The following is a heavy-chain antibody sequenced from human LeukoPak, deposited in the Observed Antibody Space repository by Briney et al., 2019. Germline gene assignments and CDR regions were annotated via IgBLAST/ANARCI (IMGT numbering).Heavy chain of an antibody. Sequence: KAGGSLRLSCAASGFTFSSYSMNWVRQAPGKGLEWVSSISSGSSYIYYADSVKGRFTISRDNAKNSLYLQMNSLRAEDTAVYYCASDSSGWYQYFQHWGQGTLVTVSS. V-gene: IGHV3-21*01. D-gene: IGHD6-19*01. J-gene: IGHJ1*01. CDR2: ISSGSSYI. CDR1: GFTFSSYS. CDR3: ASDSSGWYQYFQH.